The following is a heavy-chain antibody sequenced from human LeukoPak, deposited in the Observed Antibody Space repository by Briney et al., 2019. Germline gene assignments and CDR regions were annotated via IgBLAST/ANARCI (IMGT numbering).Heavy chain of an antibody. Sequence: KSSETLSLTCTVSGGSINNYYWSWIRQPPGKGLEWIGFIYYSGSTNYNPSLKSRLTISVDTSKNQFSLKLSSVTAAGTAVYYCARYGSGSYHFDYWGQGTLVTVSS. J-gene: IGHJ4*02. CDR2: IYYSGST. CDR1: GGSINNYY. D-gene: IGHD3-10*01. CDR3: ARYGSGSYHFDY. V-gene: IGHV4-59*01.